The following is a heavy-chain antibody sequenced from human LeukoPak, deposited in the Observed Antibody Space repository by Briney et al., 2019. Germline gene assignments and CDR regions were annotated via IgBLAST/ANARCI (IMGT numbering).Heavy chain of an antibody. J-gene: IGHJ4*02. CDR1: GFTFSSYW. CDR2: IKQDGSEK. V-gene: IGHV3-7*01. Sequence: GGSLRLSCAASGFTFSSYWMSWVRQAPGKGLEWVANIKQDGSEKYYVDSVKGRFTISRDNANNSLYLQMNSLRAEDTAVYYCARAVVVPAAAMLGYFDYWGQGTLVTVSS. D-gene: IGHD2-2*01. CDR3: ARAVVVPAAAMLGYFDY.